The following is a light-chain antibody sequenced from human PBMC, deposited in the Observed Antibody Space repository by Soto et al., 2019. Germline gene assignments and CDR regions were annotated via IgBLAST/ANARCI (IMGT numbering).Light chain of an antibody. V-gene: IGLV2-14*01. CDR3: SSHGCTSTRYV. CDR2: EVS. J-gene: IGLJ1*01. CDR1: SSDVGGYNY. Sequence: QSALTQPASVSGSPGQSITISCTGTSSDVGGYNYVSWYQQHPGKAPKLMIYEVSNRPSGVSNLFSGSKSGNTASLTISGLQADYGGDYFYSSHGCTSTRYVFGTGAKLTVL.